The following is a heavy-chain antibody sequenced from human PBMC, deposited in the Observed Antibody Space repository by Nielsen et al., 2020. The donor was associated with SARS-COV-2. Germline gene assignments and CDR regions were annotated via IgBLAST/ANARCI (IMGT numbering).Heavy chain of an antibody. V-gene: IGHV1-46*01. J-gene: IGHJ3*02. D-gene: IGHD4-23*01. CDR1: GYTFTSYY. CDR2: INPSGGST. CDR3: ARHRLYGGTPYDAFDI. Sequence: ASVKVSCKASGYTFTSYYMHWVRQAPGQGLEWMGIINPSGGSTSYAQKFQGRVTITADESTSTAYMELSSLRSEDTAVYYCARHRLYGGTPYDAFDIWGQGTMVTVSS.